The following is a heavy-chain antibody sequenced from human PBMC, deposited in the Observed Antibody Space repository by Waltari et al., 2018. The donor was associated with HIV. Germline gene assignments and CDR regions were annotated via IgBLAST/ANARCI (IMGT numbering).Heavy chain of an antibody. CDR3: VRDGGSYSGWYDP. J-gene: IGHJ5*02. CDR1: GFIFKNYA. V-gene: IGHV3-21*02. Sequence: QLVEYGGGLVRPGESLRLSCAASGFIFKNYAMYWFRQAPGKGLGWVACITTNINDIYYAPSGRGRFTISRDNINDLLFLEMNSLRDEDTAIYYCVRDGGSYSGWYDPWGQGTLVTVSS. D-gene: IGHD1-26*01. CDR2: ITTNINDI.